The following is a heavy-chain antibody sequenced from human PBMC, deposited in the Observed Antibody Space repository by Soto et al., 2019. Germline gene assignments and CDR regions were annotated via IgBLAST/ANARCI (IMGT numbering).Heavy chain of an antibody. J-gene: IGHJ4*02. D-gene: IGHD5-18*01. Sequence: PGGSLRLSCAASGFTFSTYNMNWVRQAPGKGLEWVSSISSGSSYIYYADSVKGRFTISRDNANNSLYLQMNSLRAEDTAVYYCARDLYSYGPHDYWGQGTLVTVSS. CDR3: ARDLYSYGPHDY. CDR1: GFTFSTYN. CDR2: ISSGSSYI. V-gene: IGHV3-21*01.